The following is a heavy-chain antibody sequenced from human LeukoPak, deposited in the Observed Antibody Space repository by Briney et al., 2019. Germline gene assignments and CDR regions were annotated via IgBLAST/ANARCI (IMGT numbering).Heavy chain of an antibody. CDR2: ISGSCGST. CDR1: GFTFSSYA. V-gene: IGHV3-23*01. Sequence: GGSLRLPCAASGFTFSSYAMSWVREAPGTGLECVSAISGSCGSTHYADPVKGRFTISRDNSKNTLYLQMDSVRAEYTAVYYCDGSDYWGQGTLVTVSS. J-gene: IGHJ4*02. CDR3: DGSDY.